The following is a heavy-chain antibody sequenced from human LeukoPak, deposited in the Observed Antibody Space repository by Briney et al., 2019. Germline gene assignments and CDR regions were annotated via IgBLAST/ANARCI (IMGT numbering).Heavy chain of an antibody. CDR2: ISGSGGST. CDR3: AKDADTAMVSCSDY. Sequence: AGTLRLSCAASGVTFSGYSWSWVRQAPGKGLEWVSAISGSGGSTYYAQSVQDRFTIYISKSNNALYLQMNRLRDDDTAVYYCAKDADTAMVSCSDYWGQRTLVSVSS. J-gene: IGHJ4*02. V-gene: IGHV3-23*01. D-gene: IGHD5-18*01. CDR1: GVTFSGYS.